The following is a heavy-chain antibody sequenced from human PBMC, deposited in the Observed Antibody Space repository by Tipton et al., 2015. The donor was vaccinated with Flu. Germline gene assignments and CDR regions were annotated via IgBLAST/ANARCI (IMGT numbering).Heavy chain of an antibody. CDR1: GVSISDGYF. Sequence: PGLVKPSETLSLTCAVSGVSISDGYFWGWIRQSPVKGLEWIGKIYHSGSTDYNPSLKSRVTISVDTTKNRFSLMLNSVTAADTAIYYCVRDVDYHYDSDNFYRTGVLDSWGQGTLVTVSS. D-gene: IGHD3-22*01. J-gene: IGHJ4*02. CDR3: VRDVDYHYDSDNFYRTGVLDS. V-gene: IGHV4-38-2*02. CDR2: IYHSGST.